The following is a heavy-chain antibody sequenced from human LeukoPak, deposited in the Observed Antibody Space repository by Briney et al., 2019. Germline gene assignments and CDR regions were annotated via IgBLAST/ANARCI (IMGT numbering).Heavy chain of an antibody. V-gene: IGHV3-23*01. CDR3: AKDYGGDSYYFDY. CDR1: GFTFSSYA. CDR2: ISGSGGST. D-gene: IGHD3-10*01. Sequence: GGSLRLSCAASGFTFSSYAMSWVRQAPGKGLEWVSAISGSGGSTYYADSVKGRFTISRDNSKNTLYLQMNSLRAEDTAVYYRAKDYGGDSYYFDYWGQGTLVTVSS. J-gene: IGHJ4*02.